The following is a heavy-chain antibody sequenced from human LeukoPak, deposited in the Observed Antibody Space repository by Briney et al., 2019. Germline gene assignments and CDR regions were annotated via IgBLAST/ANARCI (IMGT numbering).Heavy chain of an antibody. Sequence: GGSLRLSCAASGFTFSSYAMSWIRQAPGKGLEWVSAISGSGGSTYYADSVKGRFTISRDNSKNTLYLQMNSLRAEDMAVYYCAKSGSSAYYDSSGYYYVYFDYWGQGTLVTVSS. V-gene: IGHV3-23*01. CDR3: AKSGSSAYYDSSGYYYVYFDY. D-gene: IGHD3-22*01. J-gene: IGHJ4*02. CDR1: GFTFSSYA. CDR2: ISGSGGST.